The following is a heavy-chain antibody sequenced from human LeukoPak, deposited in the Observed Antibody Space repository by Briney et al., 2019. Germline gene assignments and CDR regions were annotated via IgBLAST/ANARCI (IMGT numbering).Heavy chain of an antibody. CDR1: GFTASSND. J-gene: IGHJ4*02. CDR2: IYSGGST. D-gene: IGHD4-17*01. CDR3: ARVVDHDYGDYYLDY. Sequence: GGSLRLSCAASGFTASSNDMSWVRQAPGKGLECIPVIYSGGSTDYADSVKGRLTISRDNSKNTLYLQMNSLRAEDTAVYYCARVVDHDYGDYYLDYWGQGTLVTVSS. V-gene: IGHV3-53*01.